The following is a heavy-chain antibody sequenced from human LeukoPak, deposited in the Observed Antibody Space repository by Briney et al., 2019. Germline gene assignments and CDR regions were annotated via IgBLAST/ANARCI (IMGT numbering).Heavy chain of an antibody. CDR2: ISGTGGTT. V-gene: IGHV3-23*01. J-gene: IGHJ3*02. Sequence: PGGSLRLSCAASGFTFSSSGMTWVRQAPGKGLEWVSGISGTGGTTHYAHSVKGRFTISRDNSKNTLYLQMNSLRAEDTAVYYCAKTPSYSSSSDDSFDIWGQGTMVTVSS. CDR3: AKTPSYSSSSDDSFDI. CDR1: GFTFSSSG. D-gene: IGHD6-6*01.